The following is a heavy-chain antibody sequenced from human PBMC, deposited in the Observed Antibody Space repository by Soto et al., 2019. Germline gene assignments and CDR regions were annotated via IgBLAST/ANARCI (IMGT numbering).Heavy chain of an antibody. CDR2: ISGSGGST. J-gene: IGHJ3*02. D-gene: IGHD6-13*01. V-gene: IGHV3-23*01. Sequence: GGSLRLSCAASGFTFSSYAMSWVRQAPGKGLEWVSAISGSGGSTYYADSVKGRFTISRDNSKNTLYLQMNSLRAEDTAVYYCATRRTKTKIAAAGISAFDIWGQGTMVTVSS. CDR3: ATRRTKTKIAAAGISAFDI. CDR1: GFTFSSYA.